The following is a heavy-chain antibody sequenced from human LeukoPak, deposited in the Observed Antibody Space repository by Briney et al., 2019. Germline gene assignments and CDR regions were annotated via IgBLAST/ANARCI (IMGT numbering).Heavy chain of an antibody. D-gene: IGHD1-7*01. CDR2: ISSSSSYI. CDR1: GFTFSSYS. V-gene: IGHV3-21*01. Sequence: SGGSLRLSCVASGFTFSSYSMNWVRQAPGKGLEWVSSISSSSSYIYYADSVKGRFTISRDNAKNSLYLQMNSLRAEDTAVYYCARGTPYNWNYLGDYWGQGTLVTVSS. CDR3: ARGTPYNWNYLGDY. J-gene: IGHJ4*02.